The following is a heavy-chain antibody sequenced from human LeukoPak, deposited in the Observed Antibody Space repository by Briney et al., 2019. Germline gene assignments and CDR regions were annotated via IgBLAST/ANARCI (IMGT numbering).Heavy chain of an antibody. D-gene: IGHD1-1*01. Sequence: ASVKVSCKVSGYSLIEVAMHWVRQAPGKGLEWVGSFDPEDGEDGETHYAQKFQGRVTMTEDASTDTAYVELSSLRSEDTAVYYCAMTDRYAGRPFDYWGQGTLVTVSS. V-gene: IGHV1-24*01. CDR2: FDPEDGEDGET. J-gene: IGHJ4*02. CDR3: AMTDRYAGRPFDY. CDR1: GYSLIEVA.